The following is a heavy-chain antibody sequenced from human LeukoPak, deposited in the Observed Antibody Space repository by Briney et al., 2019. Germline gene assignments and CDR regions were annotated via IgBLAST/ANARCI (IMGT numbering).Heavy chain of an antibody. Sequence: GASVKVSCKASGYTFTSYGISWVRQAPGQGLEWMGWISAYNGNTNYAQKLQGRVTMTTDTSTSTAYMELRSLRSDDTAVYYCARDDSSGWYGGAFDIWGQGTMVTVSS. CDR1: GYTFTSYG. V-gene: IGHV1-18*01. CDR3: ARDDSSGWYGGAFDI. J-gene: IGHJ3*02. D-gene: IGHD6-19*01. CDR2: ISAYNGNT.